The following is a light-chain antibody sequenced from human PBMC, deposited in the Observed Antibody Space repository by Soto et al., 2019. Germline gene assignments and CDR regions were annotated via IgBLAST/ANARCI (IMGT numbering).Light chain of an antibody. Sequence: SALTQPASVSGSPGQSITISCTGSSSDVGGYNYVTWYQQHPGKAPKLVIYEVSYRPSGVSNRFSGSKSGNTASLTIAGLQAEDEADYFCSSYTNFTNVLFGGGTKLTVL. CDR2: EVS. V-gene: IGLV2-14*01. CDR3: SSYTNFTNVL. J-gene: IGLJ2*01. CDR1: SSDVGGYNY.